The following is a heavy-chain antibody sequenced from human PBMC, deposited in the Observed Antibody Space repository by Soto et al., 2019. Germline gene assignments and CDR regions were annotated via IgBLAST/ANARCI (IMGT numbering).Heavy chain of an antibody. D-gene: IGHD1-1*01. V-gene: IGHV4-39*02. J-gene: IGHJ4*02. CDR1: GASIINSSYY. Sequence: PSETLSLTCSVSGASIINSSYYWGWLRQTPGKGLEWIASIYQSGSAYYTSSLKSRVTIAVDTSKNRFSLKLTSVTAADTGVYYCSRSGVEAGGTVLDHSGPGT. CDR2: IYQSGSA. CDR3: SRSGVEAGGTVLDH.